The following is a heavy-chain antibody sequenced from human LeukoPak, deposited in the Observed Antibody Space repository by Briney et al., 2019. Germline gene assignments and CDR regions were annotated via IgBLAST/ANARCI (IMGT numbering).Heavy chain of an antibody. J-gene: IGHJ4*02. Sequence: GGSLRLSCAASGFTFSSYAMHWVRQAPGKGLEWVAVISYDGSNKYYADSVKGRFNISRDNSKNTLYLQMNSLRAEDTAVYYCARDWDIYWGQGTLVTVSS. D-gene: IGHD2-15*01. V-gene: IGHV3-30*04. CDR3: ARDWDIY. CDR1: GFTFSSYA. CDR2: ISYDGSNK.